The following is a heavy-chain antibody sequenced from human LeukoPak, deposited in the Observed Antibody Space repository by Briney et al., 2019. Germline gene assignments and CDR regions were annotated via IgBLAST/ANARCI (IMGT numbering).Heavy chain of an antibody. CDR2: ISGSGGST. D-gene: IGHD4-17*01. CDR3: AKERNQRYGAFDY. CDR1: GFSFSSYW. J-gene: IGHJ4*02. V-gene: IGHV3-23*01. Sequence: PGGSLRLSCAASGFSFSSYWMHWVRQAPGKGLEWVSAISGSGGSTYYADSVKGRFTISRDNSKNTLYLQMNSLRAEDTAVYYCAKERNQRYGAFDYWGQGTLVTVSS.